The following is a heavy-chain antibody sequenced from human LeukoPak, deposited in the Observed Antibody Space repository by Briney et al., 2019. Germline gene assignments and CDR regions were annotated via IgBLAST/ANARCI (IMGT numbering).Heavy chain of an antibody. Sequence: ASVKVSCKASGYTFTDYFRHWVRQAPGQGLEWMGWINPNRCGTNYAQKFQGRVTMTRDTSISTAYLELSRLTSDDTAVYYCERGGLPIYYYYMDVWGKGTTVTISS. CDR2: INPNRCGT. CDR3: ERGGLPIYYYYMDV. CDR1: GYTFTDYF. V-gene: IGHV1-2*02. D-gene: IGHD3-16*01. J-gene: IGHJ6*03.